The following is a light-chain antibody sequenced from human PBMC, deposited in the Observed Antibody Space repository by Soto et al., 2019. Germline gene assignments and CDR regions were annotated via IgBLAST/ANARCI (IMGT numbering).Light chain of an antibody. CDR1: RGISNY. V-gene: IGKV1-27*01. Sequence: DIPMTQSPSSLSASVGDRVTITCRASRGISNYLAWYQQKPGKVPKLLIYAASILQSGVPSRFSGSGSGTDFTLTISSLQPEDVATYYCQKYNSASWTFGQGTKVEIK. J-gene: IGKJ1*01. CDR3: QKYNSASWT. CDR2: AAS.